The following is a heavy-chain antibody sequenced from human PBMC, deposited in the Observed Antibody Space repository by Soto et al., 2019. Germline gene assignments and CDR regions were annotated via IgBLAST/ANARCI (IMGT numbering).Heavy chain of an antibody. Sequence: QVQLVESGGGVVQPGRSLRLSCAASGFTFSSYDMHWVRQAPGKGLEWVAVISYDGSNKYYADSVKGRFTISRDNSKNTLYLQMNSLRAEDTAVYYCAKAFDYWGQGTLVTVSS. CDR2: ISYDGSNK. V-gene: IGHV3-30*18. CDR3: AKAFDY. CDR1: GFTFSSYD. J-gene: IGHJ4*02.